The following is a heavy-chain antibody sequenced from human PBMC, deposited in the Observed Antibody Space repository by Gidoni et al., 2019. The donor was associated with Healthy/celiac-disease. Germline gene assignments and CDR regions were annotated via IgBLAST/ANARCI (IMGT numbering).Heavy chain of an antibody. CDR2: ISSSSSTI. D-gene: IGHD2-15*01. J-gene: IGHJ6*03. CDR1: GFTFISYS. Sequence: EVQLVESGGGLVQPGGSLRLSCAASGFTFISYSMNWVRQAPGTGLEWVSYISSSSSTIYYADSVKGRFTISRDNAKNSLYLQMNSLRDEDTAVYYCARVGCGGSCYAGAYYYYMDVWGKGTTVTVSS. CDR3: ARVGCGGSCYAGAYYYYMDV. V-gene: IGHV3-48*02.